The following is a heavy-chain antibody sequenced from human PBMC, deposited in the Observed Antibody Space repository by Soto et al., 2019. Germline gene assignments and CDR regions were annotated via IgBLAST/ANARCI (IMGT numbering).Heavy chain of an antibody. Sequence: SGESLKISCAASGFTFSSYSMNWVRQAPGKGLEWVSSISSSSSYIYYADSVKGRFTISRDNAKNSLYLQMNSLRAEDTAVYYCPRDTVVIIEVLVAATKRYYSGMDVWGQGTTVTVSS. CDR2: ISSSSSYI. CDR3: PRDTVVIIEVLVAATKRYYSGMDV. CDR1: GFTFSSYS. J-gene: IGHJ6*02. V-gene: IGHV3-21*01. D-gene: IGHD2-15*01.